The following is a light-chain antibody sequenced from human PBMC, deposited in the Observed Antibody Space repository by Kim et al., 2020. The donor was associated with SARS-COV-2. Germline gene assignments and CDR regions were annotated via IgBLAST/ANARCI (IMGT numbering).Light chain of an antibody. CDR3: QQFYGFPVT. CDR2: DAS. V-gene: IGKV1-13*02. J-gene: IGKJ5*01. CDR1: QGITSA. Sequence: AIQVTQSPSSLSPSVGDRVTITCRVSQGITSALAWYQKRPGKPPKLLIYDASTLASGAPSRFGGSGSRTDFTLTISSLQPEDFVTYYCQQFYGFPVTFGQGTRVEIK.